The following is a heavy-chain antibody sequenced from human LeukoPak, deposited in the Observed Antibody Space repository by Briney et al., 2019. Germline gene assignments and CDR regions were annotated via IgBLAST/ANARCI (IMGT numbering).Heavy chain of an antibody. D-gene: IGHD1-1*01. CDR1: GGSISSGGYY. CDR3: ARVSVQTGTTDH. Sequence: SETLSLTCTVSGGSISSGGYYWSWIRQHPGKGLEWIGYIYYSGSTYNNPSLKSRVIMSVDTSKNQISLRLSSVTAADTAVYYCARVSVQTGTTDHWGQGTLVTVSS. J-gene: IGHJ4*02. V-gene: IGHV4-31*03. CDR2: IYYSGST.